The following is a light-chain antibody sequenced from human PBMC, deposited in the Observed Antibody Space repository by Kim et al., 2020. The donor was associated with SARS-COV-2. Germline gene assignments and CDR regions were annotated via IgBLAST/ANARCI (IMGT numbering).Light chain of an antibody. CDR3: QQYGSYPGT. J-gene: IGKJ1*01. V-gene: IGKV1-5*03. CDR2: MAS. CDR1: QSISSW. Sequence: DIQMTQSPSPLSASVGDRVTITCRTSQSISSWLAWYQQKPGKAPKLLIYMASSLEGGVPSRFSGSGSGTEFTLTISSLQPDDFATYYCQQYGSYPGTFGQGTKVDIK.